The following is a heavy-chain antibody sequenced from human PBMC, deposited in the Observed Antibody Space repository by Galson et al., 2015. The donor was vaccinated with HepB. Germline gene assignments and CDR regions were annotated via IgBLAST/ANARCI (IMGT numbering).Heavy chain of an antibody. CDR2: IYWSDDK. V-gene: IGHV2-5*01. J-gene: IGHJ4*02. Sequence: PALVKPTQTLTLTCTFSGFSLSTSGVGVGWIRQPPGKALEWLALIYWSDDKRYTPSLRSRLTITKDTSKNQVVLTMTNMDPVDTATYYCARRGPYVFWSAYYPFDSWGQGTLVTVSS. CDR3: ARRGPYVFWSAYYPFDS. D-gene: IGHD3-3*01. CDR1: GFSLSTSGVG.